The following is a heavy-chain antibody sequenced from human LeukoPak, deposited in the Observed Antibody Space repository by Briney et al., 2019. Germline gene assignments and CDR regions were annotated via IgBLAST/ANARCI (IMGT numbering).Heavy chain of an antibody. D-gene: IGHD2-21*01. J-gene: IGHJ4*02. CDR3: ARASCVSSTDAVR. CDR2: LRGNGET. V-gene: IGHV3-23*01. Sequence: GVSLTLSCAASGLWFSTYAMSWVRQGPARGLEWVSSLRGNGETFYAESVKGRFTLSSDSSTNTVYLHLNNLKVEDTAMYYCARASCVSSTDAVRWGQGTLVTVSS. CDR1: GLWFSTYA.